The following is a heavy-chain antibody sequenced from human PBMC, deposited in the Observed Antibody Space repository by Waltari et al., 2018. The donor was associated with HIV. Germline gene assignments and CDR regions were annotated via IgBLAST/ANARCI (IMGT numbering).Heavy chain of an antibody. CDR3: ATDFSGMVRAYSYYSLDG. CDR1: GHTFRELS. J-gene: IGHJ6*02. CDR2: FDPEDAET. D-gene: IGHD3-10*01. V-gene: IGHV1-24*01. Sequence: QVQLVQSGAEVKKPGASVKVSCKVSGHTFRELSMHWVQQVPGKGLEWMGKFDPEDAETIDAQRFQGGVTMTEETSSDTPYRELSVLTSGDSAVYYCATDFSGMVRAYSYYSLDGWGHGTTGTVSS.